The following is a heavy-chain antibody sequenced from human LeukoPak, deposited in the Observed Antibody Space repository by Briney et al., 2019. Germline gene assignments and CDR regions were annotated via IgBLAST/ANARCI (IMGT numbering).Heavy chain of an antibody. CDR3: ARRHDYYYGSGSHNNWFDP. CDR1: GGSFSGYY. J-gene: IGHJ5*02. CDR2: INHSGST. V-gene: IGHV4-34*01. D-gene: IGHD3-10*01. Sequence: PSETLSLTCAVYGGSFSGYYWGWIRQPPGKGLEWIGEINHSGSTNHNPSLTSRVTISVDTSKNQFSLKLSSVTAADTAVYYCARRHDYYYGSGSHNNWFDPWGQGTLVTASS.